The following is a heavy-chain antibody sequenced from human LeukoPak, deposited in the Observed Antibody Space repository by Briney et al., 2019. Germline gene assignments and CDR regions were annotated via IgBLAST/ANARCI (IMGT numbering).Heavy chain of an antibody. V-gene: IGHV2-70*11. Sequence: ESGPTLVNPPQTLTLTCTFYGFSLSTSGMCVSWIRQPPGKALERLARIDWDDDKYYTKSLKTRLTISKDTSKNQVVLTMTNMDPVDTATYYCARMEGGDYTSGWSSFDSWGQGTLVTVSS. CDR3: ARMEGGDYTSGWSSFDS. CDR1: GFSLSTSGMC. CDR2: IDWDDDK. D-gene: IGHD6-19*01. J-gene: IGHJ4*02.